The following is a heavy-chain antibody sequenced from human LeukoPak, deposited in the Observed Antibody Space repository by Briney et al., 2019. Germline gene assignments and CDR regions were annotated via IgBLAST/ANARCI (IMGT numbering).Heavy chain of an antibody. CDR2: INPNNGNL. D-gene: IGHD1-26*01. J-gene: IGHJ3*02. CDR1: GYTFTSYG. CDR3: ARSDHNSWNAFDI. Sequence: ASVKVSCKASGYTFTSYGISWVRQATGQGLEWMGWINPNNGNLGYAQKFQGRVTITRNTPISTAYMELSSLTSEDTAVYYCARSDHNSWNAFDIWGQGTMVTVSS. V-gene: IGHV1-8*03.